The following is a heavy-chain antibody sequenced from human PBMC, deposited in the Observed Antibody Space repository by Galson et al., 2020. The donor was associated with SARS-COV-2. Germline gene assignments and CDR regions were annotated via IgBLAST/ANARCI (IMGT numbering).Heavy chain of an antibody. CDR3: VRDDGTAPYDY. V-gene: IGHV3-53*05. D-gene: IGHD5-18*01. CDR1: GFAVSSQS. CDR2: IYYDGNT. Sequence: METGGSLRLSCAASGFAVSSQSMSWVRQAPGKGLEWVSVIYYDGNTNYADSVRGRFTISRDTSKNTVSLQMNSLRAEDTAVYYCVRDDGTAPYDYWGPGTLVTVSS. J-gene: IGHJ4*02.